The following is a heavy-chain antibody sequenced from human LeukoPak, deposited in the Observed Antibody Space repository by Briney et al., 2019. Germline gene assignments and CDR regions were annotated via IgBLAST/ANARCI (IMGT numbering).Heavy chain of an antibody. J-gene: IGHJ4*02. CDR3: ARRADFPDY. CDR1: GYTFTSYD. V-gene: IGHV1-69*13. D-gene: IGHD3/OR15-3a*01. Sequence: SVKVSCKASGYTFTSYDINWVRQATGQGLEWMGGIIPIFGTANYAQKFQGRVTITADESTGTAYMELSSLRSEDTAVYYCARRADFPDYWGQGTLVTVSS. CDR2: IIPIFGTA.